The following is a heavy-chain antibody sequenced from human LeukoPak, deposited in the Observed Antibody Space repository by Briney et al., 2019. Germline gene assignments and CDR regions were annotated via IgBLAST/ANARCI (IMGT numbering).Heavy chain of an antibody. J-gene: IGHJ5*02. CDR3: ARGIAVAALNWFDP. V-gene: IGHV4-59*01. D-gene: IGHD6-19*01. Sequence: SETLSLTCTVSGGSISSYYWSWIRQPPGKGLEWIGYIYYSGSTNYNPSLKSRVTISVDTSKNQFSLKLSSVTAADTAVYYCARGIAVAALNWFDPWGQGTLVTVSS. CDR2: IYYSGST. CDR1: GGSISSYY.